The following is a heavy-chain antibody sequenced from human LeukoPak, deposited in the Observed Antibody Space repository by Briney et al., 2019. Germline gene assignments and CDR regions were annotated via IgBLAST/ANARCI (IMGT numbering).Heavy chain of an antibody. Sequence: GGALRLSRAAPGFTLDDYGMSWGRPAPGKGLEWVSGINWNGGSTGYADSVKGRFTISRDNAKNSLYLQMNSLRAEDTALYYCARRVDTAMVTYFDYWGQGTLVTVSS. J-gene: IGHJ4*02. CDR2: INWNGGST. V-gene: IGHV3-20*04. D-gene: IGHD5-18*01. CDR1: GFTLDDYG. CDR3: ARRVDTAMVTYFDY.